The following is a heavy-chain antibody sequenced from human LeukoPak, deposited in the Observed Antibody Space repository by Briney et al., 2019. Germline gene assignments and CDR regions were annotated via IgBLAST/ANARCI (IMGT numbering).Heavy chain of an antibody. D-gene: IGHD3-16*01. Sequence: PSETPSLTCTVSGGSISGSSYYWGWIRQPPGKGLEWIGTIYYSGSAYYNPSLKSRVTISVGTSKNQFSLKLSSVTAADTAVYYCARHLVYWGYDYWGQGTLVTVSS. V-gene: IGHV4-39*01. CDR1: GGSISGSSYY. CDR2: IYYSGSA. J-gene: IGHJ4*02. CDR3: ARHLVYWGYDY.